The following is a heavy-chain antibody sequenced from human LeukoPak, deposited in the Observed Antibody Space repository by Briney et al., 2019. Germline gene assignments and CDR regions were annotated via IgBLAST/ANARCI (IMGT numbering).Heavy chain of an antibody. CDR1: GGSISTYY. Sequence: PSETLSLTCTVSGGSISTYYWSWIRQPPGKGLEWIGYIYYSGNTNKNPSLKSRVIILVDTSKNQFSLKLSSVTAADTAVYYCARVGDGNFDYWGQGTLVTVSS. CDR2: IYYSGNT. V-gene: IGHV4-59*01. CDR3: ARVGDGNFDY. J-gene: IGHJ4*02.